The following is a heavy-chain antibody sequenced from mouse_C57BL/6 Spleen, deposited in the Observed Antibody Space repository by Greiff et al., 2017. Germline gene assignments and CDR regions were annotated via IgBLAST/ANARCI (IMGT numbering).Heavy chain of an antibody. J-gene: IGHJ2*01. CDR1: GYTFTDYN. Sequence: EVQLQQSGPELVKPGASVKMSCKASGYTFTDYNMHWVKQSHGKSLEWIGYINPNNGGTSYNQKFKGKATLTVNKSSSPAYMELRSLTSEDSAVYYCAKGGTVVDFFDYWGQGTTLTVSS. D-gene: IGHD1-1*01. CDR3: AKGGTVVDFFDY. CDR2: INPNNGGT. V-gene: IGHV1-22*01.